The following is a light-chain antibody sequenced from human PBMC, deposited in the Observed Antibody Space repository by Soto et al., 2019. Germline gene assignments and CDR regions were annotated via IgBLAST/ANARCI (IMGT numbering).Light chain of an antibody. J-gene: IGKJ5*01. CDR3: QQYYTPPIT. CDR2: WAS. Sequence: DIVMAQSPDSLAVSLGERATINCKSSQSVLYSSTNKNHLAWYQQKPGQPPKLLIYWASTRESGVPDRFSGSGSGTDFTLTISSLQAEDVAIYYCQQYYTPPITFGQGTRLEIK. V-gene: IGKV4-1*01. CDR1: QSVLYSSTNKNH.